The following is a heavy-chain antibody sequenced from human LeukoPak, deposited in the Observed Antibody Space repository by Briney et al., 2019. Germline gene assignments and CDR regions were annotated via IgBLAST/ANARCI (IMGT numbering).Heavy chain of an antibody. D-gene: IGHD3-9*01. Sequence: GASVKVSCKASGYTFTSYDINWVRQATGQGLEWMGWMNPNSGNTGYAQKFQGRVTITRNTSISTAYMELSSLRSEDTAVYYCAREMTGYSSSYDAFDIWGQGTMVTVSS. CDR3: AREMTGYSSSYDAFDI. J-gene: IGHJ3*02. CDR1: GYTFTSYD. V-gene: IGHV1-8*03. CDR2: MNPNSGNT.